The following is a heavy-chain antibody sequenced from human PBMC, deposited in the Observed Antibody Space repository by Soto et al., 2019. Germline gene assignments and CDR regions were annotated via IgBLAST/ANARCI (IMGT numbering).Heavy chain of an antibody. Sequence: QVHLVQSGAEVQKPGASVKISCQASGYVFTTSAIHWVRQAAGQRLEWLGWINPATGDTKYSQDFRGRVTFTLDTSATTAYMVLTSLTSPDTAVYYCARAAGRSKLLPYYFDPWGQGTLVTVSS. J-gene: IGHJ5*02. V-gene: IGHV1-3*01. CDR1: GYVFTTSA. D-gene: IGHD3-22*01. CDR3: ARAAGRSKLLPYYFDP. CDR2: INPATGDT.